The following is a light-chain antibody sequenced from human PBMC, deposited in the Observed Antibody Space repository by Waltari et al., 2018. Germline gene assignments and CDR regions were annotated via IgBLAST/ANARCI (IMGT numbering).Light chain of an antibody. J-gene: IGKJ3*01. Sequence: DIVMTQSPDSLAVSLGERATINCKSSHSVLYSSDIKNCVAWYQKTPGQPPKLLIDWASTRASGVPDRYSGSGSGTDFTLTISSLQAEDVAVYYCQQYCSTPLFTCGPGTKVDI. V-gene: IGKV4-1*01. CDR1: HSVLYSSDIKNC. CDR2: WAS. CDR3: QQYCSTPLFT.